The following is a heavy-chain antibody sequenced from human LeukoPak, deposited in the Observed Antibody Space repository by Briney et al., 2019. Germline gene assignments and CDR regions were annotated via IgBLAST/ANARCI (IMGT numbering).Heavy chain of an antibody. CDR1: GGSISSGGYY. D-gene: IGHD3-3*01. CDR2: INHSGST. CDR3: ARLTLRFLEWEYNWFDP. Sequence: PSETLSLTCTVSGGSISSGGYYWSWIRQPPGKGLEWIGEINHSGSTNYNPSLKSRVTISVDTSKNQFSLKLSSVTAADTAVYYCARLTLRFLEWEYNWFDPWGQGTLVAVSS. J-gene: IGHJ5*02. V-gene: IGHV4-39*07.